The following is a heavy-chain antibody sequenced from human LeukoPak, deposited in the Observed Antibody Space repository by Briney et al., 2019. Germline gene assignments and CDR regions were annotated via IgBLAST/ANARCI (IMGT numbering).Heavy chain of an antibody. Sequence: ASVKVSCKASGYSFSTYGITWVRQAPGQGLEWVGWISAYNGNTNYAQKLQGRVTMTTDTSTNTAYMELRSLRSGDTAVYYCARDTTPHKYYGSGSDYWGQGTLVTVSS. D-gene: IGHD3-10*01. V-gene: IGHV1-18*01. J-gene: IGHJ4*02. CDR3: ARDTTPHKYYGSGSDY. CDR1: GYSFSTYG. CDR2: ISAYNGNT.